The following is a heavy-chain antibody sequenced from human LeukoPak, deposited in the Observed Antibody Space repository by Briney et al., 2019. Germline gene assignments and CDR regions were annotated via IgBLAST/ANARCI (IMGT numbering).Heavy chain of an antibody. Sequence: GGSLRLSCAASGFTFSSYGMHWVRQAPGKGLEWVAFIRYDGSNKYYADSVKGRFTISRDNSKNTLYLQMNSLRAEDTAVYYCARVSYYDSSGYWVYYYYYMDVWGKGTTVTVSS. V-gene: IGHV3-30*02. CDR1: GFTFSSYG. D-gene: IGHD3-22*01. CDR2: IRYDGSNK. CDR3: ARVSYYDSSGYWVYYYYYMDV. J-gene: IGHJ6*03.